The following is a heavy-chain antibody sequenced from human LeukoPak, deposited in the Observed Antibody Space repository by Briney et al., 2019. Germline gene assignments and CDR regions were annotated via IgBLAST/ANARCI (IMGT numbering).Heavy chain of an antibody. CDR3: AKDVVVVAANGGTFDY. D-gene: IGHD2-15*01. Sequence: GGSLRLSCAASGFTFSDYYMSWIRQAPGRGLEWVSAISGSGGNTYYADSVKGRFTVSRDNSKNTLYLQVNSLRAEDAAVYYCAKDVVVVAANGGTFDYWGQGTLVTVSS. V-gene: IGHV3-23*01. J-gene: IGHJ4*02. CDR1: GFTFSDYY. CDR2: ISGSGGNT.